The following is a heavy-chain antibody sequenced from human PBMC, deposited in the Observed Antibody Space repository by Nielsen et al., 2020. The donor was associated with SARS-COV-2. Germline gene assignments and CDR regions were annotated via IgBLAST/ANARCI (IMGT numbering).Heavy chain of an antibody. V-gene: IGHV1-18*01. J-gene: IGHJ6*02. D-gene: IGHD6-6*01. CDR2: ISAYNGNT. Sequence: ASVKVSCKASGYTFTSYGISWVRQAPGQGLEWMGWISAYNGNTNYAQKLQGSVTMTTDTSTSTAYMELRSLRSFDTAVYYCARDPQLARIAYYYDYGMDVCGQGTTFTVS. CDR1: GYTFTSYG. CDR3: ARDPQLARIAYYYDYGMDV.